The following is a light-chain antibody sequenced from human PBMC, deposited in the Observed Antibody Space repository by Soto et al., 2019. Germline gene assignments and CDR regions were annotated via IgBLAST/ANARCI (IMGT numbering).Light chain of an antibody. V-gene: IGKV3D-20*02. CDR3: QQSYSTPRT. CDR2: DAS. J-gene: IGKJ1*01. CDR1: QSVSSSY. Sequence: EIVLTQSPGTLSLSPGERATLSCRASQSVSSSYLAWYQQKPGQAPRLLIYDASTRATGIPARFSGSGSGTDFTLTISSLQPEDFATYYCQQSYSTPRTFGQGTKVDIK.